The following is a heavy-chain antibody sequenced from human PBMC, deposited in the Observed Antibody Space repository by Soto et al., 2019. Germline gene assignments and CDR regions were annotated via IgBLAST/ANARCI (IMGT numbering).Heavy chain of an antibody. CDR2: IYNNGRT. CDR3: ARGHGIYVRFDS. J-gene: IGHJ4*02. CDR1: GGSGYDFY. D-gene: IGHD3-10*02. Sequence: QVHLQESGPGRVKPSETLSLTCSVSGGSGYDFYWNWLRQTPGKGLEWIGNIYNNGRTNYNPSLNNRVTISNDTSKNPDSDDMSSVTTADTAMYFCARGHGIYVRFDSWGQGTLVSVSS. V-gene: IGHV4-59*02.